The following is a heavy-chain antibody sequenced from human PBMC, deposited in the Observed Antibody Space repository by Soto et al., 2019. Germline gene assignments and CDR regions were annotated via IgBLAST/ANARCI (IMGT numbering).Heavy chain of an antibody. CDR1: GGTFSSYA. CDR2: IIPIFGTA. CDR3: ARSLAVTITNWFDP. Sequence: SVKVSCKASGGTFSSYAISWVRQAPGQGLEWMGGIIPIFGTANYAQKFQGRVTITADESTSTAYMELSSLRSEDTAVYYCARSLAVTITNWFDPWGQGTLVTVSS. D-gene: IGHD3-10*01. V-gene: IGHV1-69*13. J-gene: IGHJ5*02.